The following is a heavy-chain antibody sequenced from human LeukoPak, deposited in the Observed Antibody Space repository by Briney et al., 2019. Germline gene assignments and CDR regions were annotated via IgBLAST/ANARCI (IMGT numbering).Heavy chain of an antibody. J-gene: IGHJ4*02. D-gene: IGHD3-10*01. CDR1: GESFSGYY. CDR2: INHSGST. V-gene: IGHV4-34*01. Sequence: SETLSLTCAVYGESFSGYYWSWIRQPPGKGLEWIGEINHSGSTNYNPSLKSRVTISVDTSKNQFSLKPSSVTAADTAVYYCARLPSGNYYGSGSYYRSVYFDYWGQGTLVTVSS. CDR3: ARLPSGNYYGSGSYYRSVYFDY.